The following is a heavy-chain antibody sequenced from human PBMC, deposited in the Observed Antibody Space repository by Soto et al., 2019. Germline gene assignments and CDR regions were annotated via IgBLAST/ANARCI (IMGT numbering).Heavy chain of an antibody. CDR2: IDPSSGDT. V-gene: IGHV1-46*01. CDR3: ARGYYDSRGYYPVRFDA. Sequence: QVQLVQPGAEVRKPGASMKLSCKASGYSFTSYNIHWVRQAPGHGLAWMGLIDPSSGDTTYEPNFRGRLTMASDTSPSTVYMELRTLRYDDTAIYFCARGYYDSRGYYPVRFDAWGQGPLVTVTS. CDR1: GYSFTSYN. D-gene: IGHD3-22*01. J-gene: IGHJ5*02.